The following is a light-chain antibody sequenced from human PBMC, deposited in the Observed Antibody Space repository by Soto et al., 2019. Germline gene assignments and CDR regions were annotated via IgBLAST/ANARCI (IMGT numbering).Light chain of an antibody. CDR1: QSISSY. V-gene: IGKV1-39*01. CDR3: QQGYSTPIT. Sequence: DIQMTQSPSSLSASLGDRVAITCRASQSISSYLNWYQQKPGKAPKVLIYAAPNLQSGVQSRLSGSGSGTDFALTISSLQPEDLATSYCQQGYSTPITFGQGTRLEIK. CDR2: AAP. J-gene: IGKJ5*01.